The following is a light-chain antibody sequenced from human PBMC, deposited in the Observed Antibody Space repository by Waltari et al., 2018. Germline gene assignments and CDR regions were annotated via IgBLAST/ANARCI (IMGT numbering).Light chain of an antibody. CDR1: QSVSSY. Sequence: DIVLTQSPATLSLSPGERATLSCRASQSVSSYLAWYQQKPGQAPRLLIYDASNRATGIPARFSGSGSGTDFTLTISSLEPEDFAVYYCQQPPLTFGGGTKVEIK. CDR3: QQPPLT. CDR2: DAS. J-gene: IGKJ4*01. V-gene: IGKV3-11*01.